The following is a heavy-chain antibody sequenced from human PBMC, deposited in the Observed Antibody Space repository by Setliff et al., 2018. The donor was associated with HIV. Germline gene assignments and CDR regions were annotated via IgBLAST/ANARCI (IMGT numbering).Heavy chain of an antibody. CDR3: SSDFVDTAHIRVCNNYY. J-gene: IGHJ4*01. D-gene: IGHD5-18*01. CDR2: IYYSGNA. V-gene: IGHV4-39*07. CDR1: GGSISSNNYY. Sequence: ASETLSLTCTVSGGSISSNNYYWGWIRQSPGKGLEWFGSIYYSGNAYYTPSLKSRITIYLYTSQNPFSLRLRSVPPADTAVAYSSSDFVDTAHIRVCNNYYWG.